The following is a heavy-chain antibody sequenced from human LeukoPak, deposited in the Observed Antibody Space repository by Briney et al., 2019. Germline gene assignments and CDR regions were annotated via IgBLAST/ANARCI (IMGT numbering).Heavy chain of an antibody. J-gene: IGHJ4*02. Sequence: GASVKVSCKASGGTFSSYAISWVRQAPGQGLEWMGWISAYNGNTNYAQKLQGRVTMTTDTSTSTAYMELRSLRSDDTAVYYCARVDWAAAGTHDFDYWGQGTLVTVSS. CDR1: GGTFSSYA. CDR2: ISAYNGNT. V-gene: IGHV1-18*01. CDR3: ARVDWAAAGTHDFDY. D-gene: IGHD6-13*01.